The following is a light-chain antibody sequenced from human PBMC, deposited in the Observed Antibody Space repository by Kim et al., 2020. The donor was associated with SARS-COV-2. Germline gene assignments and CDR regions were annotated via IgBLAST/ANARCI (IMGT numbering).Light chain of an antibody. CDR2: GAS. Sequence: DIQMTQSPSSLSASVGDRVTITCRASQVINNYLAWYQQKPGKAPTVLIYGASTLHSGVPSRFSGSGSGTDFTLTISSLQPEDVGTYYCQKYYSAPSTVRHRTKVDIK. J-gene: IGKJ1*01. V-gene: IGKV1-27*01. CDR3: QKYYSAPST. CDR1: QVINNY.